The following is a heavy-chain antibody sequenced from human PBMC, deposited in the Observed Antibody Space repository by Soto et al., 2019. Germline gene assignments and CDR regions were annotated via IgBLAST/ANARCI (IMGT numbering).Heavy chain of an antibody. Sequence: SETLSLTCAVYGGSFSGYYWSWIRQPSGKGLEWIGEINHSGSTNYNPSLKSRVTISVDTSKNQFALKLSSVTAADTAVYYCARGPQNLTTVTTYDYWGQGTLVTVSS. J-gene: IGHJ4*02. CDR3: ARGPQNLTTVTTYDY. V-gene: IGHV4-34*01. CDR1: GGSFSGYY. D-gene: IGHD4-17*01. CDR2: INHSGST.